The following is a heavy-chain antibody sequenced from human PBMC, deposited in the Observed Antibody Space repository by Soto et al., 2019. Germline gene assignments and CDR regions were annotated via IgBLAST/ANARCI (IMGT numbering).Heavy chain of an antibody. CDR2: IYSRGST. Sequence: GGSLRLSCAASGFTVSSNYMSWVRQAPGKGLEWVSVIYSRGSTYYADSVKGRFTISRDNSKNTLYLQMNSLRAEDTAVYYCARDREYCSGGSCYHDAFDIWGQGTMVTVSS. CDR1: GFTVSSNY. CDR3: ARDREYCSGGSCYHDAFDI. V-gene: IGHV3-53*01. D-gene: IGHD2-15*01. J-gene: IGHJ3*02.